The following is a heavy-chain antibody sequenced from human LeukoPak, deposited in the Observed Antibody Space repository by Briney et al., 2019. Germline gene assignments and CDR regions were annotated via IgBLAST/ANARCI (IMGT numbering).Heavy chain of an antibody. V-gene: IGHV1-69*13. Sequence: ASVKVSCKASGGTFSTFPISWVRQAPGQGLEWIRGVIPIFGPNYAQKFQGRATISADLATATAYMELSSLTSEDTSVYYCATGKDRSGYYYSLDYWGQGTLVTVSS. CDR3: ATGKDRSGYYYSLDY. D-gene: IGHD3-22*01. J-gene: IGHJ4*02. CDR2: VIPIFGP. CDR1: GGTFSTFP.